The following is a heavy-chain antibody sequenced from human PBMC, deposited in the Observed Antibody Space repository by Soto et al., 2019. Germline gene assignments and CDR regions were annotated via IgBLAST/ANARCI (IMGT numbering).Heavy chain of an antibody. CDR2: ISDSGGST. D-gene: IGHD3-3*01. Sequence: GGSLRLSCAASGVTFFSYAMNWVRQAPGKGLEWVSSISDSGGSTYHADSVKGRFTISRDNSKNTLYLQMNSLRAEDTAPYYCAKEKISGLGPGYYGMDVWGKGSTVTVSS. V-gene: IGHV3-23*01. CDR1: GVTFFSYA. CDR3: AKEKISGLGPGYYGMDV. J-gene: IGHJ6*04.